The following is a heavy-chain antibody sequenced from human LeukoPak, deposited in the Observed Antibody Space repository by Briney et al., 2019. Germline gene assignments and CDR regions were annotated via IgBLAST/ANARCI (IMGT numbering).Heavy chain of an antibody. CDR1: GLTFSSYA. D-gene: IGHD6-6*01. V-gene: IGHV3-23*01. Sequence: GGSLRLSCAASGLTFSSYAMSWVRQAPGKGLEWVSAISGSGGSTYYADSVKGRFTTSRDNSKNALYLQMNSLRAEDTAVYYRAKDSWLGEQLVTDVWGQGTTVTVSS. CDR2: ISGSGGST. J-gene: IGHJ6*02. CDR3: AKDSWLGEQLVTDV.